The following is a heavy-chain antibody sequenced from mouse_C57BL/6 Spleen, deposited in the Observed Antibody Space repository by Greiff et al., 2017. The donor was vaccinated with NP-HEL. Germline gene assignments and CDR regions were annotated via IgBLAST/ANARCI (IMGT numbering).Heavy chain of an antibody. V-gene: IGHV1-69*01. CDR1: GYIFTSYW. CDR3: AVFITTVVAFDY. Sequence: QVQLQQPGAELVMPGASVKLSCKASGYIFTSYWMHWVKQRPGQGLEWIGEIDPSDSYTNYNQKFKGKSTLTVDKSSSTAYMQLSSLTSEDSAVYYCAVFITTVVAFDYWGQGTTLTVSS. CDR2: IDPSDSYT. J-gene: IGHJ2*01. D-gene: IGHD1-1*01.